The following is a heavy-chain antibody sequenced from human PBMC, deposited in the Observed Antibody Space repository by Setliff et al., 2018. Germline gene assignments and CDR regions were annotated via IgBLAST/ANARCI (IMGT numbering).Heavy chain of an antibody. CDR1: GGTFNSYA. Sequence: SVKVSCKASGGTFNSYAISWVRQAPGQGLEWMGGTIPSFGSTNYAQKFQDRVTIITDESTSTAYMELSSLRTEDTAVYYCVREGVDSRSSTDYRYYMDVWGKGTTVTVSS. CDR2: TIPSFGST. J-gene: IGHJ6*03. D-gene: IGHD3-22*01. CDR3: VREGVDSRSSTDYRYYMDV. V-gene: IGHV1-69*05.